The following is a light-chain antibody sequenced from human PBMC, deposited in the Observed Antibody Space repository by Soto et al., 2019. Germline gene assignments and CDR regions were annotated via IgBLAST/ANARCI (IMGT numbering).Light chain of an antibody. CDR2: DNS. CDR3: CSYAGTYAVV. J-gene: IGLJ2*01. V-gene: IGLV1-51*01. CDR1: SSNIGDNY. Sequence: QSVLTQPPSVSAASGQKVTISCSGSSSNIGDNYISWYQHVPGTAPKVLIYDNSKRPSGIPDRFSGSKSGTSATLAITGLQTGDEADYYCCSYAGTYAVVFGGGTKLTVL.